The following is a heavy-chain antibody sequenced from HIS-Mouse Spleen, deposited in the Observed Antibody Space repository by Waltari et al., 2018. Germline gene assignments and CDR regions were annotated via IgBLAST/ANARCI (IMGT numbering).Heavy chain of an antibody. Sequence: QLQLQESGPGLVKPSETLSLTCTVSGGSISSSSYYWAWIRQPPGKGLEWVGSIYYSGSTYYNPSLKSRVTISVDTSKNQFPLKLSSVTAADTAVYYCAREIPYSSSWYDWYFDLWGRGTLVTVSS. CDR1: GGSISSSSYY. CDR3: AREIPYSSSWYDWYFDL. CDR2: IYYSGST. V-gene: IGHV4-39*07. D-gene: IGHD6-13*01. J-gene: IGHJ2*01.